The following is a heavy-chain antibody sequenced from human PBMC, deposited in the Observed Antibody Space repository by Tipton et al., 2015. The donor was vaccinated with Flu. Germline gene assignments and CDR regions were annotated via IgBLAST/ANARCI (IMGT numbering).Heavy chain of an antibody. J-gene: IGHJ6*02. CDR3: ASDRSPSTSMDCYYYSGMDV. D-gene: IGHD2-2*01. V-gene: IGHV3-9*01. CDR1: GFTFDDYT. CDR2: INWVSSSM. Sequence: SLRLSCAASGFTFDDYTMHWARQATGKGLEWVSSINWVSSSMDYADSVKGRFTISRDNAKSSLYLQMNSLTAEDTALYYCASDRSPSTSMDCYYYSGMDVWGQGTAVTVSS.